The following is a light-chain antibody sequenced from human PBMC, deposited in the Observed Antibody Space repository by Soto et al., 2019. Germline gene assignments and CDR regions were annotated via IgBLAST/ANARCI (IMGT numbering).Light chain of an antibody. CDR1: QSISSY. CDR2: AAS. CDR3: QQSYSNPRT. V-gene: IGKV1-39*01. J-gene: IGKJ2*01. Sequence: DIQMTQSPSSLSASVGDRVTITCRASQSISSYLNWYQQKPGKAPKLLIYAASSLQSGVPSRFSGSGSGTDFTLSISGMQPEDVATCYCQQSYSNPRTFGQGTKLAIK.